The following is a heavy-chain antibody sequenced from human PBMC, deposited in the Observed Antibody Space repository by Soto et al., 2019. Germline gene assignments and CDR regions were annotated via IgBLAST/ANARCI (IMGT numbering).Heavy chain of an antibody. V-gene: IGHV4-4*02. Sequence: PSETLSLTCTVSGGSISSNWWSWVRQTPGKGLEWIGEIYHSGNTNYNPSLKSRVTMSVDKSKNQFSLILGSVTAADTAVYYCARVGNYDILTGYKYFDYWGQGTLVTVSS. CDR3: ARVGNYDILTGYKYFDY. CDR1: GGSISSNW. CDR2: IYHSGNT. J-gene: IGHJ4*02. D-gene: IGHD3-9*01.